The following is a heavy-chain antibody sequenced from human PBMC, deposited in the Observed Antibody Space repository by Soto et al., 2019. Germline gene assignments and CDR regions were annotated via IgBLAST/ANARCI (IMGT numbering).Heavy chain of an antibody. CDR2: ISDYNGHA. D-gene: IGHD3-16*01. Sequence: QVQLQQSGAEVKRPGATVRVSCKASGYTFNTYGISWVRQAPGQGLEWMGWISDYNGHADYAQRFQVRVTTITDTSTKTVSMELRGLRSDDTGVYYCARGRTWGAGDFDYWGQGTLVTVSS. CDR3: ARGRTWGAGDFDY. CDR1: GYTFNTYG. J-gene: IGHJ4*02. V-gene: IGHV1-18*01.